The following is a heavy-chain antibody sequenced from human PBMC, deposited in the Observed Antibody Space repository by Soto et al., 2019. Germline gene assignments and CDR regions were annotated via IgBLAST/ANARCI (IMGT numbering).Heavy chain of an antibody. CDR2: IYHSGNT. D-gene: IGHD3-10*01. CDR3: ARASASSKLRGVVIN. J-gene: IGHJ4*02. V-gene: IGHV4-4*02. Sequence: QVQLQESGPGLVKPSGTLSLTCALSGASIITDNWWSWVRQPPGKEMEWIGEIYHSGNTNFNPSVKSRVTISVDTSKNQFSLTVSSVTAADTAIYYCARASASSKLRGVVINCGQGTLVTVAS. CDR1: GASIITDNW.